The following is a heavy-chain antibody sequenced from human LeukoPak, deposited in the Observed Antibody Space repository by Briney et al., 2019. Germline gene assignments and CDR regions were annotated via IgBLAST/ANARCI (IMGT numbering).Heavy chain of an antibody. D-gene: IGHD3-22*01. V-gene: IGHV3-30*18. CDR2: ISYDGSNK. J-gene: IGHJ4*02. Sequence: AGGSLRLSCAASGFTFSSYGMHWVRQAPGKGLEWVAVISYDGSNKYYADSVKGRFTISRDNSKNTLYLQMNSLRAEDTAVYYCAKVPTYYDSSDIDYWGQGTLVTVSS. CDR3: AKVPTYYDSSDIDY. CDR1: GFTFSSYG.